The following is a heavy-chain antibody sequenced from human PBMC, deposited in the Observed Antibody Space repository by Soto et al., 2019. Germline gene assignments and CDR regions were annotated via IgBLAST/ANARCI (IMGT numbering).Heavy chain of an antibody. J-gene: IGHJ4*02. D-gene: IGHD2-15*01. V-gene: IGHV3-21*01. CDR1: GFTFGSYS. CDR3: ARGGGLGYCSGGSCYIPENFDY. Sequence: GGSLRLSCAASGFTFGSYSMNWVRQAPGKGLEWVSSISSSSSYKYYADSVKGRFTISRDNAKNSLYLQMNSLRAEDTAVYYCARGGGLGYCSGGSCYIPENFDYWGQGTLVTVSS. CDR2: ISSSSSYK.